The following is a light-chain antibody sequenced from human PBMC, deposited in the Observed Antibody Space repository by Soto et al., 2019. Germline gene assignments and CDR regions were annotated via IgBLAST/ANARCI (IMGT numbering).Light chain of an antibody. Sequence: DIQLTQSPSFLSASVGDRVTITCRASQGISSYLAWYQQKPGKAPKLLIYAASTLQSGVPSRFSGSGSGTEFTLTISSLQPEDFATYYCQQLNSYPITLVRGTRLEIK. CDR1: QGISSY. J-gene: IGKJ5*01. CDR3: QQLNSYPIT. CDR2: AAS. V-gene: IGKV1-9*01.